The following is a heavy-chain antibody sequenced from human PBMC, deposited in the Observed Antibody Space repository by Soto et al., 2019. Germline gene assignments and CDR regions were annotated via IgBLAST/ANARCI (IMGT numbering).Heavy chain of an antibody. D-gene: IGHD3-22*01. CDR3: ANWPTMIVFEY. Sequence: QVQLVESGGGVVQPGRSLRLSCAASGFTFSSYGMHWVRQAPGKGLEWVAVISYDGSNKYYADSVKGRFTISRDNSKNTLYLQMNSLRTGDTAVYYCANWPTMIVFEYWGQGTLVTVSP. V-gene: IGHV3-30*18. J-gene: IGHJ4*02. CDR1: GFTFSSYG. CDR2: ISYDGSNK.